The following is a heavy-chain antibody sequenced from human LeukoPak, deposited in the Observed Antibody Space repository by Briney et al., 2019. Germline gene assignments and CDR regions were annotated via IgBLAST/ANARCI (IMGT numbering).Heavy chain of an antibody. D-gene: IGHD1-26*01. CDR2: INPNSGGT. CDR3: ARIKSSNKDPISGSYFLY. J-gene: IGHJ4*02. CDR1: GYTFTGYY. V-gene: IGHV1-2*02. Sequence: ASVKVSCKASGYTFTGYYMHWVRQAPGQGPEWRGWINPNSGGTNYGQKFQGRVTMTRDTSISTAYMEMSRLRSDDTAVYYCARIKSSNKDPISGSYFLYWGQGTLVTVSS.